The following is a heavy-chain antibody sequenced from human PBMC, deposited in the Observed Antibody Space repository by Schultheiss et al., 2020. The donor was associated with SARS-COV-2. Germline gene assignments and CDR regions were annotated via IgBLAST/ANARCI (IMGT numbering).Heavy chain of an antibody. CDR2: IYSGGST. V-gene: IGHV3-66*01. J-gene: IGHJ5*02. CDR1: GFTVSSNY. Sequence: GGSLRLSCAASGFTVSSNYMSWVRQAPGKGLEWVSVIYSGGSTYYADSVKGRFTISRDNAKNSLYLQMNSLRAEDTAVYYCARDVTGIVNNWFDPWGQGTLVTVSS. CDR3: ARDVTGIVNNWFDP. D-gene: IGHD1-1*01.